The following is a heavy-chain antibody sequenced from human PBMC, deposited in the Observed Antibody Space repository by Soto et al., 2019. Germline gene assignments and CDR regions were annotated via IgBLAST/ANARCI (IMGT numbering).Heavy chain of an antibody. J-gene: IGHJ4*02. CDR3: ARAQTIFGIITVFDY. CDR1: GDSITSIYH. V-gene: IGHV4-38-2*01. CDR2: IYYSGST. Sequence: SETLSLTXAVSGDSITSIYHWAWIRQPPGRGLEWVASIYYSGSTYYNPSLKSRVTISIDTSKNQFSLKLSSVTAADTAVYYCARAQTIFGIITVFDYWGQGTLVTVSS. D-gene: IGHD3-3*01.